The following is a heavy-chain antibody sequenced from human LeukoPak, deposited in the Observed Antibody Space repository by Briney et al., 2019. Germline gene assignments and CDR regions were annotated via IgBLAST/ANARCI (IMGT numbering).Heavy chain of an antibody. Sequence: GGSLRLSCAASGFTFSSYGMSWVRQAPGKGLEWVSLISASGGSTHYADSVKGRVTISRDKSKNTLYLQMNSLRAEDTAFYYCAKGPKQQLVGSRGHYFDYWGQGTLVTVSS. J-gene: IGHJ4*02. CDR1: GFTFSSYG. V-gene: IGHV3-23*01. D-gene: IGHD6-13*01. CDR3: AKGPKQQLVGSRGHYFDY. CDR2: ISASGGST.